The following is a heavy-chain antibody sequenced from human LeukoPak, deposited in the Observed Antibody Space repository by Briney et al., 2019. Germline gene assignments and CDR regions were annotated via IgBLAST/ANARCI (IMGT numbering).Heavy chain of an antibody. CDR3: ASFRGTVTTLLDAFDI. Sequence: GGTLRLSCAASGFTFSSYSMNWVRQAPGKGLEWVSSISSSSSYIYYADSVKGRFTISRDNAKNLLYLQMNSLRAEDTAVYYCASFRGTVTTLLDAFDIWGQGTMVTVSS. CDR1: GFTFSSYS. CDR2: ISSSSSYI. V-gene: IGHV3-21*01. J-gene: IGHJ3*02. D-gene: IGHD4-17*01.